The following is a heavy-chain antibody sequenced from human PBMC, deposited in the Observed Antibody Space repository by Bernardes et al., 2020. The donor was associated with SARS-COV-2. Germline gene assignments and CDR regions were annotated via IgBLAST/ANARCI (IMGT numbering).Heavy chain of an antibody. J-gene: IGHJ4*02. CDR3: ARLTLHLGIDY. Sequence: ETLSLTCTVSGGSISSSSYYWGWIRQPPGKGLEWIGSIYYSGSTYYNPSLKSRVTISVDTSKNQFSLKLSSVTAADTAVYYCARLTLHLGIDYWGQGTLVTVSS. CDR2: IYYSGST. V-gene: IGHV4-39*01. CDR1: GGSISSSSYY. D-gene: IGHD1-26*01.